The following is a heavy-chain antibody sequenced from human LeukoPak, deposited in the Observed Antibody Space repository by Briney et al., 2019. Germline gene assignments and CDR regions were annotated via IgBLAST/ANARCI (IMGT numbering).Heavy chain of an antibody. J-gene: IGHJ4*02. Sequence: GGSLRLSCAASGFTFSSNWMSWVRQAPGKGLEWVANIKQDGSEKYYVDSVESRFTISRDNAKNSLYLQMNSLRAEDTAVYYCARRYSDYWGQGTLVTVSS. CDR3: ARRYSDY. CDR1: GFTFSSNW. V-gene: IGHV3-7*01. CDR2: IKQDGSEK.